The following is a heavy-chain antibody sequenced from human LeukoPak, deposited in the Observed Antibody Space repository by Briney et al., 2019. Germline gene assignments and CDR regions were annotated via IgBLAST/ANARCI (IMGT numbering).Heavy chain of an antibody. Sequence: GSLRLSCAASGFTFSTYSMNWVRQAPGKGLEWVSAISSSSSHIFYADSVKGRFTISRDNSKNTLYLQMNSLRAEDTAVYYCAGSYDSSPTGTFDYWGQGTLVTVSS. D-gene: IGHD3-22*01. CDR3: AGSYDSSPTGTFDY. V-gene: IGHV3-21*01. J-gene: IGHJ4*02. CDR1: GFTFSTYS. CDR2: ISSSSSHI.